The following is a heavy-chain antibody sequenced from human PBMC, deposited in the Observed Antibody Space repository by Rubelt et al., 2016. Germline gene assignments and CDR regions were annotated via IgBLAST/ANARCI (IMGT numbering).Heavy chain of an antibody. V-gene: IGHV3-9*01. J-gene: IGHJ4*02. Sequence: SIGYADSVKGRFTISRDNAKNSLYLQMNSLRAEDTAVYYCARDEQSSAGTVDYWGQGTLVTVSS. CDR3: ARDEQSSAGTVDY. D-gene: IGHD6-19*01. CDR2: SI.